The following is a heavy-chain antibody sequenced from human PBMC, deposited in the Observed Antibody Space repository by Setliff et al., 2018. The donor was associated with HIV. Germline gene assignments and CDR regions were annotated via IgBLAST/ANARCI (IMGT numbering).Heavy chain of an antibody. CDR1: GGSFTEYY. J-gene: IGHJ3*02. Sequence: SETLSLTCAVYGGSFTEYYWNWIRQPPGKGLEWIGEMSHSGSTKYNPSLKSRVTISVDTSKNQFSLKLSSVTAADTAVYYCARDSPGAHDAFDIWGQGTMVTVSS. D-gene: IGHD1-26*01. V-gene: IGHV4-34*01. CDR3: ARDSPGAHDAFDI. CDR2: MSHSGST.